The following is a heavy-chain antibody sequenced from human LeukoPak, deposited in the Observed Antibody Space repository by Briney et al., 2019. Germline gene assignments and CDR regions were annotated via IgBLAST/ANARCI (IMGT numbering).Heavy chain of an antibody. CDR2: IYYSGST. J-gene: IGHJ4*02. CDR3: ARDYAAMDARIFDY. Sequence: LRLSCAASGFTFSSYAMHWVRQHPGKGLEWIGYIYYSGSTYYNPSLKSRVTISVDTSKNQFSLKLSSVTAADTAVYYCARDYAAMDARIFDYWGQGTLVTVSS. V-gene: IGHV4-31*02. CDR1: GFTFSSYAMH. D-gene: IGHD5-18*01.